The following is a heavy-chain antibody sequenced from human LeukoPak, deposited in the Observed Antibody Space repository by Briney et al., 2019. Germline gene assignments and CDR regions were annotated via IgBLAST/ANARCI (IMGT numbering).Heavy chain of an antibody. J-gene: IGHJ4*02. V-gene: IGHV3-30*02. CDR1: EFTFTTYG. D-gene: IGHD3-10*01. Sequence: PGGSLRLSCAASEFTFTTYGMHWVRQAPGKGLEWVAFIYYDGSNIYYADYVRGRFTISRDISKNTLYLQMISLRAEDTAVYYCANYGSVSYSAYWGQGTLVTVSS. CDR3: ANYGSVSYSAY. CDR2: IYYDGSNI.